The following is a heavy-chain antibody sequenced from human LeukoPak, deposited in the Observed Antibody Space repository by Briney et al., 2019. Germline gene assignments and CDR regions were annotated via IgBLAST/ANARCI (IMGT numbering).Heavy chain of an antibody. D-gene: IGHD6-19*01. J-gene: IGHJ4*02. CDR2: FDPEDGET. Sequence: ASVKVSCKVSGYTLTELSMHWVRQAPGKGLGWMGGFDPEDGETIYAQKFQGRVTMTEDTSTDTAYMELSSLRSEDTAVYYCATDLRYSSGWFDFDYWGQGTLVTVSS. CDR3: ATDLRYSSGWFDFDY. CDR1: GYTLTELS. V-gene: IGHV1-24*01.